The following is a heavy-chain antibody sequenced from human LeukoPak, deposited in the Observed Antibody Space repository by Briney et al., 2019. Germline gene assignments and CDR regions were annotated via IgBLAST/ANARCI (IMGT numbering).Heavy chain of an antibody. Sequence: PGGSLRLSCAASGFTFSSYEMSWVRQAPGKGLEWVSSINSGGGTTYYADSVKGRFTISRDNAKNSLYLQMNSLRAEDTAFYYCARNQIPGGDRDAFDIWGQGTMVTVSS. CDR2: INSGGGTT. J-gene: IGHJ3*02. D-gene: IGHD3-16*01. V-gene: IGHV3-48*03. CDR1: GFTFSSYE. CDR3: ARNQIPGGDRDAFDI.